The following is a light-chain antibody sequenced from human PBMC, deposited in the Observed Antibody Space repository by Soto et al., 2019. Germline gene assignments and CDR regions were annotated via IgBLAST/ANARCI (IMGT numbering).Light chain of an antibody. J-gene: IGKJ3*01. CDR3: QQYGNSGVT. Sequence: EIVLTQSPGTLSLSPGERATLSCRASQSVSSSYLAWYQQKPGQAPRLLIYGASSRATGIPDRFSGSGSGTDLTLTISRLEPEDFEVYYCQQYGNSGVTFGPGTKVDIK. CDR1: QSVSSSY. CDR2: GAS. V-gene: IGKV3-20*01.